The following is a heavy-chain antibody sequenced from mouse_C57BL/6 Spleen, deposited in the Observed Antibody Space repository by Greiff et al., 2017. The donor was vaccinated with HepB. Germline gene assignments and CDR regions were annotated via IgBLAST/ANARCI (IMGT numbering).Heavy chain of an antibody. V-gene: IGHV1-4*01. CDR3: ARITTVVEGY. Sequence: VQLQQSGAELARPGASVKMSCKASGYTFTSYTMHWVKQRPGQGLEWIGYINPSSGYTKYNQKFKDKATLTADKSSSTAYMQLSSLTSEDSAVYYCARITTVVEGYWGQGTTLTVSS. D-gene: IGHD1-1*01. CDR1: GYTFTSYT. CDR2: INPSSGYT. J-gene: IGHJ2*01.